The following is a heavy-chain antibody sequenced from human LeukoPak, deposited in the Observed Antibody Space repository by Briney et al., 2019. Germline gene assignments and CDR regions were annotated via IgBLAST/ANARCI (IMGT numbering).Heavy chain of an antibody. CDR3: SGYQGALDI. Sequence: SVKVSCKTSGGTFSSYAISWVRQAPGQGLEWMGGIIPIFDTGVYAQKFQDRVTISTDESTSTVYMELSSLRSEDTAVYDSSGYQGALDIWGQGTMVTVSS. CDR2: IIPIFDTG. CDR1: GGTFSSYA. J-gene: IGHJ3*02. D-gene: IGHD3-22*01. V-gene: IGHV1-69*05.